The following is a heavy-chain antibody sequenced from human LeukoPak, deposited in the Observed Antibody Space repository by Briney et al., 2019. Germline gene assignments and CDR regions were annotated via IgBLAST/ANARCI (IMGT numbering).Heavy chain of an antibody. CDR2: IWYDGSNK. CDR3: ARVDGYRSGWYDY. D-gene: IGHD6-19*01. V-gene: IGHV3-33*01. CDR1: GFTFSSYG. Sequence: HPGGSLRLSCAASGFTFSSYGMYWVRQAPGKRLEWVAVIWYDGSNKYYADSVKGRFTISRDNSKNTLYLQMNSLRAEDTAVYYCARVDGYRSGWYDYWGQGTLVTVSS. J-gene: IGHJ4*02.